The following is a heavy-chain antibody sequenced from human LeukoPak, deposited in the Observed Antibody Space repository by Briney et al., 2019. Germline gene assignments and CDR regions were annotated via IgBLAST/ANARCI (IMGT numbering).Heavy chain of an antibody. D-gene: IGHD3-22*01. Sequence: PSETLSLTCTVSGGSISSGSYYWSWIRQPAGKGLEWIGRIYTSGSTNYNPSLKSRVTISVDTSKNQFSLKLSSVTAADTAVYYCARGAYYYDSSGYYAYFDYWGQGTLVTVSS. J-gene: IGHJ4*02. CDR2: IYTSGST. CDR1: GGSISSGSYY. V-gene: IGHV4-61*02. CDR3: ARGAYYYDSSGYYAYFDY.